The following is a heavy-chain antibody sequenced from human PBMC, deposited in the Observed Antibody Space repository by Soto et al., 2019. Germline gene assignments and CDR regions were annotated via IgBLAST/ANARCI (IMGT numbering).Heavy chain of an antibody. CDR3: ARQLGTVKSYYYGMDV. J-gene: IGHJ6*02. CDR2: MNPNSGNT. D-gene: IGHD4-17*01. V-gene: IGHV1-8*01. Sequence: ASVKVSCKASGYTFTSYDINWVRQATGQGLEWMGWMNPNSGNTGYAQKFQGRVTMTRNTSISTAYMELSSLKASDTAMYYCARQLGTVKSYYYGMDVWGQGTTVTVSS. CDR1: GYTFTSYD.